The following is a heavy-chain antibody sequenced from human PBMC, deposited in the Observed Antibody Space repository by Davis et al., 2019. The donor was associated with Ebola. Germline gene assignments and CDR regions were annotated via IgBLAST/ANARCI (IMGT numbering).Heavy chain of an antibody. J-gene: IGHJ3*02. D-gene: IGHD2-2*01. CDR1: GGSISSSSYY. CDR2: IYYSGST. CDR3: AKGEQYCSDISCYSFDAFGS. V-gene: IGHV4-39*01. Sequence: GSLRLSCTVSGGSISSSSYYWGWIRQPPGKGLEWIGSIYYSGSTYYNPSLKSRVTISVDTSKNQFSLKLSSVTAADTAVYYCAKGEQYCSDISCYSFDAFGSWGQGTMVTVSS.